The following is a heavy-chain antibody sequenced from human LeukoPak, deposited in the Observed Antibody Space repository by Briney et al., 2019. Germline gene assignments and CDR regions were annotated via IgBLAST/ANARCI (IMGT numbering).Heavy chain of an antibody. CDR3: ARSSGWYHRGPDYYYYYMDV. J-gene: IGHJ6*03. CDR1: RFTVSSNY. V-gene: IGHV3-11*04. Sequence: PGGSLRLSCAASRFTVSSNYMSWVRQAPGKGLEWVSYITSSGSITHYADSVEGRFTISRDNAKNSLYLQMNSLRAEDTAVYYCARSSGWYHRGPDYYYYYMDVWGKGTTVTVSS. D-gene: IGHD6-19*01. CDR2: ITSSGSIT.